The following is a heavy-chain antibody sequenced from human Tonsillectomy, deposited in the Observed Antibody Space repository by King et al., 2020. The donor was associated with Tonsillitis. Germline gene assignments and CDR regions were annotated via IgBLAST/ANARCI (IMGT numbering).Heavy chain of an antibody. J-gene: IGHJ4*02. Sequence: VQLGESGGGLVKPGGCLRLSFAASGFIFSDYYMSWIRQGPGRGLEWGSYISSRSTNPNYADFVKSRFTISRDNAKNSLYLQKNSLRDEDSAVYYCARVEHSRSSDYWGQGTLVTVSS. D-gene: IGHD6-6*01. V-gene: IGHV3-11*05. CDR2: ISSRSTNP. CDR1: GFIFSDYY. CDR3: ARVEHSRSSDY.